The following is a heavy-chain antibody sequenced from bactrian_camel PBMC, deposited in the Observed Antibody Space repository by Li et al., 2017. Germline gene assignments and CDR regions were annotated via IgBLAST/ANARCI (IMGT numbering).Heavy chain of an antibody. J-gene: IGHJ4*01. D-gene: IGHD4*01. CDR1: GHSRGSNC. Sequence: VQLVESGGDLVQSGGSLRLSCVVSGHSRGSNCVGWYRLPPGRAPAEREGIAAIYNGGGKTWYAGSVKGRFTISQDSAKSTVYLQMNSLKPEDTGVYYCAAATQCVRPLEASDYRYWGRGTQVTVS. CDR3: AAATQCVRPLEASDYRY. CDR2: IYNGGGKT. V-gene: IGHV3S32*01.